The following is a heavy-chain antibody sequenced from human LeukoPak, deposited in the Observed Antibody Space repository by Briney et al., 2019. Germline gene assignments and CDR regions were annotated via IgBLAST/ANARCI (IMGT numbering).Heavy chain of an antibody. V-gene: IGHV5-51*01. CDR3: ARLIKDGYGDY. J-gene: IGHJ4*02. CDR1: GDGLTRCV. Sequence: GKSLKICCRWSGDGLTRCVIVGGRQIPGKSLECMGIIYPVDSDTRYSPSFQGQVTISAAKSISTAYLQWSSLKASDTAMYYCARLIKDGYGDYWGQGTLVTVSS. CDR2: IYPVDSDT. D-gene: IGHD5-24*01.